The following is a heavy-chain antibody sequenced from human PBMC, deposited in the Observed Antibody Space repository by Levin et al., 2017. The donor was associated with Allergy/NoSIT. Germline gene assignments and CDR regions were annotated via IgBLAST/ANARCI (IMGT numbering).Heavy chain of an antibody. Sequence: SRTLSLTCSVSGGSVSSGTYYWSWIRRPPGKGLEWIGYINYRGVTKYNPSLKSRVTISVDTSKNEFSLKVTSVTAADTAVYYCARNRIIVSGGNDYYYGMDVWGQGTTVTVSS. V-gene: IGHV4-61*01. D-gene: IGHD5/OR15-5a*01. CDR3: ARNRIIVSGGNDYYYGMDV. CDR2: INYRGVT. J-gene: IGHJ6*02. CDR1: GGSVSSGTYY.